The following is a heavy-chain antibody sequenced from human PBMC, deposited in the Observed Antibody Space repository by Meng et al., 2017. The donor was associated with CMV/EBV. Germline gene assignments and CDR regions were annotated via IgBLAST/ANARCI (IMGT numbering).Heavy chain of an antibody. Sequence: GESLKISCAASGFTFSSYAMHWVRQAPGKGLEWVAVISYDGSNKYYADSVKGRFTISRDNSKNTLYLQMNSLRAEDTAVYYCARDLGEQLEGISGPRVWGQGTLVTAPQ. CDR3: ARDLGEQLEGISGPRV. CDR2: ISYDGSNK. CDR1: GFTFSSYA. V-gene: IGHV3-30*04. D-gene: IGHD6-6*01. J-gene: IGHJ4*02.